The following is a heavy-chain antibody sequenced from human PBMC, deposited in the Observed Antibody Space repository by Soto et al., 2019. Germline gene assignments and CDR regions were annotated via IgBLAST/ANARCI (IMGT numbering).Heavy chain of an antibody. Sequence: ASVKVSCKASGYTFTSYYMHWVRQAPGQGLEWMGIINPTGGSTSYAPRFQGRVTMTRDTSTSTVYMELSSLTSEDTAVYYCARDHLDRYYYDSSGYYPPDYSGQGTLVTVSS. D-gene: IGHD3-22*01. CDR3: ARDHLDRYYYDSSGYYPPDY. CDR2: INPTGGST. CDR1: GYTFTSYY. V-gene: IGHV1-46*01. J-gene: IGHJ4*02.